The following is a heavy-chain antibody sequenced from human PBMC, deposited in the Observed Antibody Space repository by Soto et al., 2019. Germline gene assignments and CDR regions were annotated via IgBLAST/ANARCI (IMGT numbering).Heavy chain of an antibody. V-gene: IGHV3-9*01. CDR3: AKAIVGATTGYYYYYGMDV. J-gene: IGHJ6*02. D-gene: IGHD1-26*01. Sequence: GGSLRLSCAASGFTFDGYAMHWVRQAPGKGLEWVSGISWNSGSIGYADSVKGRFTISRDNAKNSLYLQMNSLRAEDTALYYCAKAIVGATTGYYYYYGMDVWGQGTTVTVS. CDR2: ISWNSGSI. CDR1: GFTFDGYA.